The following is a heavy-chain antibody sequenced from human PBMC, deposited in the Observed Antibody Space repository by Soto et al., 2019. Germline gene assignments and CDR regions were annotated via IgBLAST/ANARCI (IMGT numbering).Heavy chain of an antibody. CDR2: ISYDGSNK. CDR1: GFTFSSYG. Sequence: QVQLVESGGGVVQPGRSLRLSCAASGFTFSSYGMHWVRQAPGKGLEWVAVISYDGSNKYYADSVKGRFTISRDNSKNTLYLQMNSLRAEDTAVYYCAKLSFIAAAGTFDYWGQGTLVTVSS. D-gene: IGHD6-13*01. V-gene: IGHV3-30*18. J-gene: IGHJ4*02. CDR3: AKLSFIAAAGTFDY.